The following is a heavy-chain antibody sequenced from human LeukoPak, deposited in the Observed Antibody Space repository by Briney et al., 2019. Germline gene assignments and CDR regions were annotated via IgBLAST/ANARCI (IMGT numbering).Heavy chain of an antibody. CDR2: ISGGGGNT. D-gene: IGHD3-22*01. J-gene: IGHJ4*02. V-gene: IGHV3-23*01. CDR1: GFTFRSYA. CDR3: AKELNYYDSSGYHDY. Sequence: AGGSLRLSCAASGFTFRSYAINWVRQAPGKGLEWVSAISGGGGNTYYADSVKGRFTISRDNSKNTLYLQMNSLRAEDTAVYYCAKELNYYDSSGYHDYWGQGTLVTVSS.